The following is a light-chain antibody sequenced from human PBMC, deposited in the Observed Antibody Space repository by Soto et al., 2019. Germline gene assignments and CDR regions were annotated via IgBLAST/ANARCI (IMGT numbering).Light chain of an antibody. CDR3: QQYNNWPRT. CDR1: QSVSSN. CDR2: GAS. J-gene: IGKJ1*01. V-gene: IGKV3-15*01. Sequence: EIVLTQSPGTLSLSPGERATLSCRASQSVSSNLAWYQQQPGHAPRLLIYGASTRATGIPARFSGSGSGTEFTLTISSLQSEDFAVHYCQQYNNWPRTFGQGTKVDI.